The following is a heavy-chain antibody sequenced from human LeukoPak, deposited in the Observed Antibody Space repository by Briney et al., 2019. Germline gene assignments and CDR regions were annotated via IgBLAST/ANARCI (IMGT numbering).Heavy chain of an antibody. Sequence: SETLSLTCAVYGGSFSGYYWSWIRQPPGKGLEWIGEINHSGGTNYNPSLKSRVTISVDTSKNQFSLKLSSVTAADTAVYYCASQGYCTNGVCYLWGQGTLVTVSS. J-gene: IGHJ5*02. CDR2: INHSGGT. D-gene: IGHD2-8*01. CDR3: ASQGYCTNGVCYL. V-gene: IGHV4-34*01. CDR1: GGSFSGYY.